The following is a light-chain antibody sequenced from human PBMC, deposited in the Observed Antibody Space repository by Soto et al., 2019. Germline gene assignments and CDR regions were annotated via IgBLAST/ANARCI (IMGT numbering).Light chain of an antibody. J-gene: IGKJ4*01. CDR3: QHYNNWPLT. CDR1: QSVASN. CDR2: NVS. Sequence: EIVLTQSPATLSVSPGERATLSCRASQSVASNLAWYQQKPGQSPSLLIYNVSTRATGLPPRFSGGGSGTAFTLTISSLQSDDFALYYCQHYNNWPLTFGGGTKVEI. V-gene: IGKV3-15*01.